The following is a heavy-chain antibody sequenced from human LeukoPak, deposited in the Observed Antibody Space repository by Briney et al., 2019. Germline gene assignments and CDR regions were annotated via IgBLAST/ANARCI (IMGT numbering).Heavy chain of an antibody. V-gene: IGHV5-51*01. D-gene: IGHD3-10*01. J-gene: IGHJ5*02. CDR1: GCSFTSYW. CDR2: IYPGDSDT. CDR3: ARQVVRGVIRWFDP. Sequence: GEALKISCQGSGCSFTSYWIGWGRRMPGKGVEGRGIIYPGDSDTRYSPSFQGQVTISADKSISTAYLQWSSLKASDTAMYYCARQVVRGVIRWFDPWGQGTLVTVSS.